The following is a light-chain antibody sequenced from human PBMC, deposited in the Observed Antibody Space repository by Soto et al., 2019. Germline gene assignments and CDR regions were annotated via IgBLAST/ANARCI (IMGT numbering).Light chain of an antibody. CDR3: QQYNNWPPWT. CDR1: QSVYSS. Sequence: ETVMTQSPATMSVSPGERATLSCRASQSVYSSLAWYQQKPGQAPRLLIYGASTRATGIPARFSGSGSGTEFTLTISRLQSEDFAVYYCQQYNNWPPWTFXQGTKVDIK. CDR2: GAS. V-gene: IGKV3-15*01. J-gene: IGKJ1*01.